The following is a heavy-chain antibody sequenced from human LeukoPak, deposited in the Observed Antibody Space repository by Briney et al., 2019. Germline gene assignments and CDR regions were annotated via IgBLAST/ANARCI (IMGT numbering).Heavy chain of an antibody. CDR2: IIPIFGTA. V-gene: IGHV1-69*01. J-gene: IGHJ4*02. D-gene: IGHD4-17*01. CDR3: ARSYDATAKPYYFDY. CDR1: GGTFSSYA. Sequence: SVTVSCKASGGTFSSYAISWVRQAPGQGLEWMGGIIPIFGTANYAQKFQGRVTITADESTSTANMELSSLRSEDTAVYYCARSYDATAKPYYFDYWGQGTLVTVSS.